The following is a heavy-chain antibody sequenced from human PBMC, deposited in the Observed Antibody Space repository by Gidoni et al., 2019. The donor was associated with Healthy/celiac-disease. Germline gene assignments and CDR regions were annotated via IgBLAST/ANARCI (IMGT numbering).Heavy chain of an antibody. V-gene: IGHV1-18*01. Sequence: QVQLVQSGAEVKKPGASVKVSCKASGYTFTSYGISWVRQAPGQGLEWMGWISDYNGNTNYAQKLQGRVTMTTDTSTSTAYMELRSLRSDDTAVYYCVSERDYYDSSGYPADAFDIWGQGTMVTVSS. CDR1: GYTFTSYG. CDR2: ISDYNGNT. CDR3: VSERDYYDSSGYPADAFDI. D-gene: IGHD3-22*01. J-gene: IGHJ3*02.